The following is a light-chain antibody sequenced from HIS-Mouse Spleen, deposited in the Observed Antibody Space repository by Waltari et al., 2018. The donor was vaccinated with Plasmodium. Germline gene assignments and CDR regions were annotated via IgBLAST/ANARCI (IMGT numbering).Light chain of an antibody. J-gene: IGLJ2*01. Sequence: QSALTQPPSASGSPGPSVTISCTGTSSDVGGYNYVSWYQQHPGTAPKLMIYEVSKRPSGVPDRFSGSKSGNTASLTVSGLQAEDEADYYCSSYAGSNNLVFGGGTKLTVL. V-gene: IGLV2-8*01. CDR3: SSYAGSNNLV. CDR1: SSDVGGYNY. CDR2: EVS.